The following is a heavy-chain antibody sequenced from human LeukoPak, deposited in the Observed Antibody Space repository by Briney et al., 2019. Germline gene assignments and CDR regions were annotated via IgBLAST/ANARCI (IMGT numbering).Heavy chain of an antibody. D-gene: IGHD6-13*01. CDR3: ARDETAAAGKGYYFDY. V-gene: IGHV3-11*04. J-gene: IGHJ4*02. CDR2: ISSSCSTI. Sequence: GGSLTLSCAASGFTFSDYYMSWIRQAPGKGLEGVSYISSSCSTIFYADSVKCRFTISRDNAKNSLYLQMNSLRAEDTAVYYCARDETAAAGKGYYFDYWGQGTLVTVSS. CDR1: GFTFSDYY.